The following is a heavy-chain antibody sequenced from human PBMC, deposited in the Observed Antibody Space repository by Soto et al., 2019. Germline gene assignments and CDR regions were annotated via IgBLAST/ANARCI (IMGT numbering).Heavy chain of an antibody. Sequence: QVQLQESGPGLVKPSQTLSLTCNVSGGSISRGGYLWSWIRQHPGKGLEWIGFISYNGRTSYNPSLKSRVTISADTSKNQISLKLSSVTDADTALYYCASSYTGYLDNWGQGTRVTVSS. CDR2: ISYNGRT. J-gene: IGHJ4*02. V-gene: IGHV4-31*03. D-gene: IGHD3-9*01. CDR3: ASSYTGYLDN. CDR1: GGSISRGGYL.